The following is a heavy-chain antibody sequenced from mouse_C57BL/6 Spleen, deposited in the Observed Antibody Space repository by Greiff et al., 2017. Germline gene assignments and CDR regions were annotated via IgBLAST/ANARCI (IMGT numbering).Heavy chain of an antibody. CDR3: ASPGYSSAWFAY. Sequence: VQLKESGGGLVKPGGSLKLSCAASGFTFSDYGMHWVRQAPEKGLEWVAYISSGSSNIYYADTVKGRFTFSRDNAKNTLFLQMTSLRSEDTAMCYCASPGYSSAWFAYWGQGTLVTVSA. J-gene: IGHJ3*01. CDR2: ISSGSSNI. V-gene: IGHV5-17*01. D-gene: IGHD3-1*01. CDR1: GFTFSDYG.